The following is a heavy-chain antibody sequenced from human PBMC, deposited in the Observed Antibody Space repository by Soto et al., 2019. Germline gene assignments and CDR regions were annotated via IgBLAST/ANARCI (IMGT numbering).Heavy chain of an antibody. CDR1: GFAFSSYS. CDR2: ISGSSRTT. D-gene: IGHD4-17*01. J-gene: IGHJ4*02. CDR3: ARSYNDYGCFDQ. Sequence: EVQLVESGGGLVQPGGSLKLSCAASGFAFSSYSMNWVRQAPVKGLEWVSYISGSSRTTSYADSVKGRFTISRDTAKKSLFLQMNSLTDEDTAVYYCARSYNDYGCFDQLGQGALVTVSP. V-gene: IGHV3-48*02.